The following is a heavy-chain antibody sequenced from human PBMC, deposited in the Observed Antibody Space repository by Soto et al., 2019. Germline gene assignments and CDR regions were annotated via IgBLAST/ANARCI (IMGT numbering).Heavy chain of an antibody. CDR3: ARESEDLTSNFDY. Sequence: EVQLVESGGALVKPGGSLRLSCAASGFTFTRYSMNWVRQAPGKGLEWISSISSTTNYIYYGDSMKGRFTISRDNAKNSLYLEMNSLRAEDTAVYYCARESEDLTSNFDYLGQGTLVTVSS. CDR1: GFTFTRYS. J-gene: IGHJ4*02. CDR2: ISSTTNYI. V-gene: IGHV3-21*06.